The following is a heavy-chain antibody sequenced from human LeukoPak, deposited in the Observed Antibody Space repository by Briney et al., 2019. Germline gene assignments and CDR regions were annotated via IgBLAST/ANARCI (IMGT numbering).Heavy chain of an antibody. V-gene: IGHV3-30*04. CDR2: ISYDGSNK. Sequence: GGSLRLSCAASGFTFSSYAMHWVRQAPGKGLEWVAVISYDGSNKYYADSVKGRFTISRDNSKNTLYLQMNSLRAEDTAVYYCARDLRMGYMDVWGKGTTVTISS. D-gene: IGHD1-14*01. CDR1: GFTFSSYA. CDR3: ARDLRMGYMDV. J-gene: IGHJ6*03.